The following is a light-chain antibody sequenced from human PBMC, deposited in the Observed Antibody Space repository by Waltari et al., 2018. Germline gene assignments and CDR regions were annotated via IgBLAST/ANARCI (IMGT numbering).Light chain of an antibody. CDR3: QQYNSYSIT. CDR1: QTISSW. V-gene: IGKV1-5*03. CDR2: RAS. Sequence: DIQMTQSPSPLSASAGDRVTITCRASQTISSWLAWYQQQPGKAPRLLIYRASTLESGVPSRFSGSGSGTEFTLTISSLQPDDFATYYCQQYNSYSITFGQGTRLEIK. J-gene: IGKJ5*01.